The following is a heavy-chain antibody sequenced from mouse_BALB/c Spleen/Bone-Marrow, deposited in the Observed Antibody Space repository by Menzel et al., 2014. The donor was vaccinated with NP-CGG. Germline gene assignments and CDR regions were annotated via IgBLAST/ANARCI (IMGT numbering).Heavy chain of an antibody. CDR3: SRYCSAYDAWFAY. J-gene: IGHJ3*01. CDR2: IYPGNSDT. Sequence: EVQLQQSGTVLARPGASVKMSCKASGFTFTSYWMHWVKQRPGQGLEWIGAIYPGNSDTSYNQKFKGKAKLTAVTSASTACMDLSSLTNEDSAVYYCSRYCSAYDAWFAYWGQGTLVTVSA. V-gene: IGHV1-5*01. CDR1: GFTFTSYW. D-gene: IGHD2-12*01.